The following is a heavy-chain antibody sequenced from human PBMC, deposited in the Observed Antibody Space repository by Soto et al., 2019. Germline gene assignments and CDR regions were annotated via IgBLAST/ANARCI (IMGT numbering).Heavy chain of an antibody. CDR1: GFTFSSYG. CDR3: GAGQYFSDY. Sequence: QVQLVESGGGVVQPGRSLRLSCAASGFTFSSYGMHWVRQAPGKGLEWVALISYDGSDKYYADSVKGRFTISRDNSQNTLYLQMNILRVADTAVYYCGAGQYFSDYWGQGTLVTVSS. V-gene: IGHV3-30*03. D-gene: IGHD6-13*01. CDR2: ISYDGSDK. J-gene: IGHJ4*02.